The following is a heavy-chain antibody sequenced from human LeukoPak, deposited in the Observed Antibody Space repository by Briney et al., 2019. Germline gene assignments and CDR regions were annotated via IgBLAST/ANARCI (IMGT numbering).Heavy chain of an antibody. CDR2: FDSEDGET. CDR3: AAGRVSVLMVYAEYYFDY. V-gene: IGHV1-24*01. J-gene: IGHJ4*02. CDR1: GYTLIELS. Sequence: RASVKVSCKVSGYTLIELSMHWVRQAPGKGLEGRGGFDSEDGETIYAQKFQGRVTMTEDTSTDTAYMELSSLRSEDTAVYYCAAGRVSVLMVYAEYYFDYWGQGTLVTVSS. D-gene: IGHD2-8*01.